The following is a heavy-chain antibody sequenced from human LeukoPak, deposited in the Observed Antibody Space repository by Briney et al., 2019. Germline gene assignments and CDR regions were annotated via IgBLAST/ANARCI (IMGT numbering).Heavy chain of an antibody. CDR3: ARVPIVLMVYAHTYYFDY. V-gene: IGHV3-74*01. D-gene: IGHD2-8*01. J-gene: IGHJ4*02. CDR2: INSDGSST. CDR1: GFTFSGYW. Sequence: GGSLRLSCAASGFTFSGYWMHWVRQAPGKGLVWVSRINSDGSSTSYADSVKGRFTISRDNAKNTLYLQMNSLRAEDTAVYYCARVPIVLMVYAHTYYFDYWGQGTLVTVSS.